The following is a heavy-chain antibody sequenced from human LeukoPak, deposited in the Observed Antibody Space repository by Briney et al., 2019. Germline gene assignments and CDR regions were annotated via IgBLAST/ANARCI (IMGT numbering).Heavy chain of an antibody. CDR1: GGTFSSYA. J-gene: IGHJ5*02. D-gene: IGHD2-15*01. CDR3: ARDPLYCSGGSCYSGSWFDP. CDR2: IIPIFGTA. Sequence: SVKVSCKASGGTFSSYAINWVRQAPGQGLEWMGGIIPIFGTANYAQKFQGRVTITADESTTTAYMELSSLRSEDTAVYYCARDPLYCSGGSCYSGSWFDPWGQGTLVTVSS. V-gene: IGHV1-69*13.